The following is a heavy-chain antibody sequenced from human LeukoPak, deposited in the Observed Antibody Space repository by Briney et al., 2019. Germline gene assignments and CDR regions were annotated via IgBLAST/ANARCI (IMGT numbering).Heavy chain of an antibody. CDR3: AKVAPYGDYEYYFDY. V-gene: IGHV3-9*01. J-gene: IGHJ4*02. D-gene: IGHD4-17*01. Sequence: GGSLRLSCAASGFTFSSYAMSWVRQAPGKGLEWVSGISWNSGSIGYADSVKGRFTISRDNAKNSLYLQMNSLRAEDTALYYCAKVAPYGDYEYYFDYWGQGTLVTVSS. CDR1: GFTFSSYA. CDR2: ISWNSGSI.